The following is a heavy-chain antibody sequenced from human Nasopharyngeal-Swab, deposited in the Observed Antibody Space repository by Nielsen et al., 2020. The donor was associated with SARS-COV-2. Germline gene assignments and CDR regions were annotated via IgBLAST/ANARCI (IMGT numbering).Heavy chain of an antibody. J-gene: IGHJ4*02. CDR2: ISSSSSYI. V-gene: IGHV3-21*01. D-gene: IGHD6-19*01. CDR3: ARVLNIAVAGPSG. Sequence: ETLSLTCAVYGGSFSGYYWSWIRQPPGKGLEWVSSISSSSSYIYYADSVKGRFTISRDNAKNSLYLQMNSLRAEDTAVYYCARVLNIAVAGPSGWGQGTLVTVSS. CDR1: GGSFSGYY.